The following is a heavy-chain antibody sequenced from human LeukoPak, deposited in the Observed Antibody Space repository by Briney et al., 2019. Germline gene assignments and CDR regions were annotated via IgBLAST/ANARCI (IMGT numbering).Heavy chain of an antibody. V-gene: IGHV6-1*01. Sequence: SQTLSLTCAISGDSVSSNSAAWNWIRQSPSRGLEWLGRTYYRSKWYNDYAVSVKSRITINPDTSKNQFSLQLNSVTPEDTAVYFCARGGSSLRGLELYFQHWGQGTLVTVSS. D-gene: IGHD6-13*01. CDR2: TYYRSKWYN. CDR1: GDSVSSNSAA. J-gene: IGHJ1*01. CDR3: ARGGSSLRGLELYFQH.